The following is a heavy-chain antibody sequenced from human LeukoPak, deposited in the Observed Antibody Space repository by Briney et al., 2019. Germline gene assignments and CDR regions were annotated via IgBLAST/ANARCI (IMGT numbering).Heavy chain of an antibody. D-gene: IGHD6-13*01. CDR2: ISYDGSNK. V-gene: IGHV3-30-3*01. CDR3: ARGEAAGIVGSWFDP. Sequence: GGSLRLSCAASGFTFSSYAMHWVRQAPGKGLEWVAVISYDGSNKYYADSVKGRFTISRDNSKNTLYLQMNSLRAEDTAVYYCARGEAAGIVGSWFDPWGQGTLVTVSS. J-gene: IGHJ5*02. CDR1: GFTFSSYA.